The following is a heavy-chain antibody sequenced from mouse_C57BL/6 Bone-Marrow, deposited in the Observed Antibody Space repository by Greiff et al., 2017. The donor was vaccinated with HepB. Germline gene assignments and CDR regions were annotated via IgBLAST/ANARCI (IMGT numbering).Heavy chain of an antibody. V-gene: IGHV1-82*01. CDR1: GYAFSSSW. CDR3: ARAGSGYRRENYAMDY. D-gene: IGHD3-2*02. Sequence: VQLQQSGPELVKPGASVKISCKASGYAFSSSWMNWVKQRPGKGLEWIGRIYPGDGDTNYNGKFKGKATLTADKSSSTAYMQLSSLTSEDSAVYFCARAGSGYRRENYAMDYWGQGTSVTVSS. CDR2: IYPGDGDT. J-gene: IGHJ4*01.